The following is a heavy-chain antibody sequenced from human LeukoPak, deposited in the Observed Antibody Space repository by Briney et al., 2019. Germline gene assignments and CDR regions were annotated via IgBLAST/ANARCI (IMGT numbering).Heavy chain of an antibody. D-gene: IGHD6-19*01. Sequence: GGSLRLSCAASRFTFNSYAMSWVRQAPGKGLEWVSVIGGSNGITFYVGSVKGRFTISRDNSKDTLYLQMNSLRAEDTAVYYFGKKEKSGWGYFCYRGQGTLVTVSS. J-gene: IGHJ4*02. CDR3: GKKEKSGWGYFCY. CDR1: RFTFNSYA. V-gene: IGHV3-23*01. CDR2: IGGSNGIT.